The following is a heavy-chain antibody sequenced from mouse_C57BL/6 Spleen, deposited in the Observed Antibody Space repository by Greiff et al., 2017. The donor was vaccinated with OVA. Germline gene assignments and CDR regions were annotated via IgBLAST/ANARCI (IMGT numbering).Heavy chain of an antibody. Sequence: EVKLQESGGGLVQPKGSLKLSCAASGFSFNTYAMNWVRQAPGKGLEWVARIRSKSNNYATYYADSVKDRFTISRDDSESMLYLQMNNLKTEDTAMYYCVRQAGRGYAMDYWGQGTSVTVSS. V-gene: IGHV10-1*01. CDR3: VRQAGRGYAMDY. J-gene: IGHJ4*01. CDR2: IRSKSNNYAT. CDR1: GFSFNTYA.